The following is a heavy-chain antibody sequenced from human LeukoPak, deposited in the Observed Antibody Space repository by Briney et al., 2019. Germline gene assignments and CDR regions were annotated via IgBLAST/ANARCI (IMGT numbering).Heavy chain of an antibody. CDR1: GFTFSSYS. D-gene: IGHD6-19*01. CDR2: ISSSSYI. J-gene: IGHJ4*02. Sequence: GGSLRLSCAASGFTFSSYSMNWVRQAPGKGLEWVSSISSSSYIYYADSVKGRFTISRDNAKNSLYLQMNSLRAEDTAVYCCARDGDSSGWSYYFDYWGQGTLVTVSS. CDR3: ARDGDSSGWSYYFDY. V-gene: IGHV3-21*01.